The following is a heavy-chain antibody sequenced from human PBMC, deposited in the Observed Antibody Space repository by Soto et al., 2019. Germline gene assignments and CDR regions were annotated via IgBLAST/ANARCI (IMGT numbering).Heavy chain of an antibody. D-gene: IGHD3-10*01. CDR2: IYYGGTT. V-gene: IGHV4-38-2*01. CDR3: ARLVYDTRLNYMYFDF. J-gene: IGHJ4*02. CDR1: VEPMTGGYY. Sequence: SETLSLTCDVSVEPMTGGYYWGWIRQSPGKGLEWIGSIYYGGTTYYYPSFERRVAISVDTSKNQFSLKLTSVTAADTAIYFCARLVYDTRLNYMYFDFWGQGALVTVS.